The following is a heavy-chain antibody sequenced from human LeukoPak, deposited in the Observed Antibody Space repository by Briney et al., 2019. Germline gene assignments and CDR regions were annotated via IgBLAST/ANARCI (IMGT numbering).Heavy chain of an antibody. CDR2: IRYDGSNK. D-gene: IGHD5-24*01. CDR1: GFTFSSYG. Sequence: GGSLRLSCAASGFTFSSYGMHWVRQAPGKGLEWVAFIRYDGSNKYYADSVKGRFTISRDNSKNTLYLQMNSLRAEDTAVYYCARDGDGYNYEEGFDYWGQGTLVTVSS. J-gene: IGHJ4*02. CDR3: ARDGDGYNYEEGFDY. V-gene: IGHV3-30*02.